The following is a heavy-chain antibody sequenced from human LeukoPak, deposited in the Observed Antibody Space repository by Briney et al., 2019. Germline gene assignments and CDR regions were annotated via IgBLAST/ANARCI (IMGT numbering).Heavy chain of an antibody. V-gene: IGHV3-30*04. Sequence: GGSLRLSCAASGFTFSSYAMHWVRQAPGKGLERVAVISYDGSNKYYADSVKGRFTISRDNSKNTLYLQMNSLRAENTAVYYCARSGVGPFDYWGQGTLVTVSS. J-gene: IGHJ4*02. CDR3: ARSGVGPFDY. CDR2: ISYDGSNK. CDR1: GFTFSSYA. D-gene: IGHD1-26*01.